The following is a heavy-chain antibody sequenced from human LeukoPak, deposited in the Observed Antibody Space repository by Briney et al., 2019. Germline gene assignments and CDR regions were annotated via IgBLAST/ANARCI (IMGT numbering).Heavy chain of an antibody. CDR2: ISESSGYI. Sequence: GGSLRLSCAASGFTFSAYIMNWIRQAPGRGLEWVSSISESSGYIYYADSVRGRFTISRGNAKNSLFLQINSLRAEDTAVYYCASSPNRLGWFDPWGQGTLVTVSS. D-gene: IGHD3-9*01. CDR1: GFTFSAYI. V-gene: IGHV3-21*01. J-gene: IGHJ5*02. CDR3: ASSPNRLGWFDP.